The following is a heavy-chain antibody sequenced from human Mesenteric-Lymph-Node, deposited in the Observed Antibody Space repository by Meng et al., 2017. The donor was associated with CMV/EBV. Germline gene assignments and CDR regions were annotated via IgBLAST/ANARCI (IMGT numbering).Heavy chain of an antibody. Sequence: ASVKVSCKASGYTFTGYYMHWVRQAPGQGLEWMGWINPNSGGTNYAQKFQGRVTITRNTSISTAYMELSSLRSEDTAVYYCARGRERYCSSTSCYDYYYGMDVWGQGTTVTVSS. CDR3: ARGRERYCSSTSCYDYYYGMDV. CDR2: INPNSGGT. J-gene: IGHJ6*02. D-gene: IGHD2-2*01. V-gene: IGHV1-2*02. CDR1: GYTFTGYY.